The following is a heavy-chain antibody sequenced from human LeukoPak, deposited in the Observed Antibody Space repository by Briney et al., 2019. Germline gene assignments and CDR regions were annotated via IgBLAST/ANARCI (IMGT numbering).Heavy chain of an antibody. Sequence: PSETLSLTCAVSGGSFSGYYWSWIRQPPGKGLEWIGGINHSGSTNYNPSLKSRVTISVDTSKNQFSLKLSSVTAADTAVDYCTRGGPKDIVVVPAAIGGVVFDYWGQGTLVTVSS. CDR3: TRGGPKDIVVVPAAIGGVVFDY. V-gene: IGHV4-34*01. CDR1: GGSFSGYY. D-gene: IGHD2-2*02. J-gene: IGHJ4*02. CDR2: INHSGST.